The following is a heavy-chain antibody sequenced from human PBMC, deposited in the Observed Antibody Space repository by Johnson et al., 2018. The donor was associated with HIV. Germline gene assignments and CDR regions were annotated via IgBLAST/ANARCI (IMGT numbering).Heavy chain of an antibody. V-gene: IGHV3-30*14. J-gene: IGHJ3*02. Sequence: QVQLVESGGGVVQPGRSLRLSCAASGFTFNSYAMHWVRQAPGRGLEWVAVISFDGSNKYYADSVKGRFPISRDNSKNTLYLQMNSLRADDTAVYYCAKVYGFDYGDYYDAFDIWGQGTMVTVSS. D-gene: IGHD4-17*01. CDR3: AKVYGFDYGDYYDAFDI. CDR2: ISFDGSNK. CDR1: GFTFNSYA.